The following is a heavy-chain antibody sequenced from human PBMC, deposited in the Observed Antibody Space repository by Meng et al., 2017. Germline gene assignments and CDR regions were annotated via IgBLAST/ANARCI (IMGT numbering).Heavy chain of an antibody. Sequence: QVQEVQSGAEVEKPGSSVKVPCKASGGTFSSYAISWVRQAPGQGLEWMGGIIPIFGTANYAQKFQGRVTITADESTSTAYMELSSLRSEDTAVYYCASNDGTGDRTGGDYWGQGTLVTVFS. J-gene: IGHJ4*02. CDR2: IIPIFGTA. V-gene: IGHV1-69*01. D-gene: IGHD7-27*01. CDR1: GGTFSSYA. CDR3: ASNDGTGDRTGGDY.